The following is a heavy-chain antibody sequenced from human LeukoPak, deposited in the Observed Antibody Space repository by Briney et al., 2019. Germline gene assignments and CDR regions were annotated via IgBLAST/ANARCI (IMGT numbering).Heavy chain of an antibody. CDR3: ARATAGFDY. D-gene: IGHD1-14*01. CDR2: MNQDGSEI. V-gene: IGHV3-7*04. J-gene: IGHJ4*02. CDR1: GFPFCTYW. Sequence: WESLRLSCVASGFPFCTYWVSWVRQVSGERLEWVANMNQDGSEIYYMDSVKGRFTISRDNPKNSLYLQMNNLRVEDTAVYYCARATAGFDYWGQGTLVTVSS.